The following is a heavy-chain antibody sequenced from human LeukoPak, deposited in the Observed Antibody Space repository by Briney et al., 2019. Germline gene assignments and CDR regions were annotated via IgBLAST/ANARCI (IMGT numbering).Heavy chain of an antibody. D-gene: IGHD2-15*01. CDR3: ARATQYCSGGSCLAWFDP. CDR2: IYYSGST. Sequence: SETLSLTCTVSGGSISSYYWSWIRQPPGKGLEWIGYIYYSGSTNYNPSLKSRVTISVDTSKNQFSLKLSSVTAADTAVYYRARATQYCSGGSCLAWFDPWGQGTLVTVSS. V-gene: IGHV4-59*01. CDR1: GGSISSYY. J-gene: IGHJ5*02.